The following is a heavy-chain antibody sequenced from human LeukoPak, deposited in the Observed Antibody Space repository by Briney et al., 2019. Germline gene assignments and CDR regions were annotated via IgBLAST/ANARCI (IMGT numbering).Heavy chain of an antibody. D-gene: IGHD3-3*01. J-gene: IGHJ5*02. CDR2: IYHSGST. Sequence: PSETLSLTCTVSGGSISSSNWWSWVRQPPGKGLEWIGEIYHSGSTNYNPSLKSRVTISVDKSKNQFSLKLSSVTAADTAVYYCAIDSSAYDFWSGYWNWFDPWGQGTLVTVSS. CDR1: GGSISSSNW. CDR3: AIDSSAYDFWSGYWNWFDP. V-gene: IGHV4-4*02.